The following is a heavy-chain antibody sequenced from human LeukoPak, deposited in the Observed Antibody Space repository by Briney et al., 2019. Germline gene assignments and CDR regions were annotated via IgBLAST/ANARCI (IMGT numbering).Heavy chain of an antibody. V-gene: IGHV3-30-3*01. CDR3: ARDGVGGNCSSTSCYLLPEYFDY. J-gene: IGHJ4*02. Sequence: PGGSLRLSCAASGFTFSSYAMHWVRQAPGKGLEWVAVISYDGSNKYYADSVKGRFTISRDNSKNTLYLQMNSLRAEDTAVYYCARDGVGGNCSSTSCYLLPEYFDYRGQGTLVTVSS. CDR1: GFTFSSYA. D-gene: IGHD2-2*01. CDR2: ISYDGSNK.